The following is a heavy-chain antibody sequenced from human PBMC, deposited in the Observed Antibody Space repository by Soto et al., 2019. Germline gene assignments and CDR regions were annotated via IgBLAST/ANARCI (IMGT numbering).Heavy chain of an antibody. Sequence: GGSLRLSCAASGFTFSSYAMSWVRQAPGKGLEWVSAISGSGGNKYYADSVKGRFTISRDNSKNTLYLQMNSLRDEDTAVYYCAMTYYDSSGYLGYWGQGTLVTVSS. CDR1: GFTFSSYA. J-gene: IGHJ4*02. CDR2: ISGSGGNK. V-gene: IGHV3-23*01. D-gene: IGHD3-22*01. CDR3: AMTYYDSSGYLGY.